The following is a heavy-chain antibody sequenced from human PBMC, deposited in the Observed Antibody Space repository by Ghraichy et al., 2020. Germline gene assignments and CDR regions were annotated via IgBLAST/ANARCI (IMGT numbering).Heavy chain of an antibody. Sequence: SETLSLTCAVYGGSFSGYYWSWIRQPPGKGLEWIGEINHSGSTNYNPSLKSRVTISVDTSKNQFSLKLSSVTAADTAVYYCATYSSGWYFVYWGQGTLVTVSS. CDR1: GGSFSGYY. CDR2: INHSGST. D-gene: IGHD6-19*01. V-gene: IGHV4-34*01. CDR3: ATYSSGWYFVY. J-gene: IGHJ4*02.